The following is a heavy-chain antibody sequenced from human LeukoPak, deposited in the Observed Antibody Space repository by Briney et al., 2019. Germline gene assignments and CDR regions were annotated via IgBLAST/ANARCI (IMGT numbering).Heavy chain of an antibody. D-gene: IGHD3-22*01. J-gene: IGHJ4*02. CDR1: GFTFNTYA. CDR2: ISGTGGSA. Sequence: GGSLRLSCTASGFTFNTYAMTWVRQAPGKGLEWVSTISGTGGSADYADSVKGRFTISRDNSKNTLYLQMNSLRAEDTAVYYCVGDYYYLYYFDFWGQGTLVTVSS. V-gene: IGHV3-23*01. CDR3: VGDYYYLYYFDF.